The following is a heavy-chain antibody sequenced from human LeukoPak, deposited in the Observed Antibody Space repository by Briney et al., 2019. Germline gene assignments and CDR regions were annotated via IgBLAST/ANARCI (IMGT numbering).Heavy chain of an antibody. CDR1: GFTFSSYP. J-gene: IGHJ2*01. V-gene: IGHV3-23*01. CDR3: AREIGMMATISGGKGNWYFDL. CDR2: LSGSGGST. D-gene: IGHD5-12*01. Sequence: GGSLRLSCAASGFTFSSYPMSWVRQAPGKGLEWVSTLSGSGGSTYYTDSVKGRFTISRDNSKNTLYLQMNSLRAEDTAVYYCAREIGMMATISGGKGNWYFDLWGRGTLVTVSS.